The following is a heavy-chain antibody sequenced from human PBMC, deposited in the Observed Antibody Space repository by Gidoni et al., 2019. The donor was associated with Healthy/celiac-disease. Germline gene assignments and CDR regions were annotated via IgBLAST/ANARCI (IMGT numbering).Heavy chain of an antibody. CDR1: GFTFGDYA. CDR3: LYGRFPYYYDSSGYSSLGY. Sequence: EVQLVESGGGLVKPGRSLRLSCTASGFTFGDYAMRWFRQAPGKGLEWVGFIRSKAYGGTTEYAASVKGRFTISRDDSKSIAYLQMNSLKTEDTAVYYCLYGRFPYYYDSSGYSSLGYWGQGTLVTVSS. V-gene: IGHV3-49*05. J-gene: IGHJ4*02. D-gene: IGHD3-22*01. CDR2: IRSKAYGGTT.